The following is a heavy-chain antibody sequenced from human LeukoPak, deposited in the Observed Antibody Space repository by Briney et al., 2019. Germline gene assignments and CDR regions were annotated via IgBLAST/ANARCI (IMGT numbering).Heavy chain of an antibody. V-gene: IGHV4-34*01. D-gene: IGHD6-13*01. CDR2: INHSGST. CDR3: AREGYSSSWYVSYYYYMDV. CDR1: GGSISSYY. J-gene: IGHJ6*03. Sequence: SETLSLTCTVSGGSISSYYWSWIRQPPGKGLEWIGEINHSGSTNYNPSLKSRVTISVDTSKNQFSLKLSSVTAADTAVYYCAREGYSSSWYVSYYYYMDVWGKGTTVTVSS.